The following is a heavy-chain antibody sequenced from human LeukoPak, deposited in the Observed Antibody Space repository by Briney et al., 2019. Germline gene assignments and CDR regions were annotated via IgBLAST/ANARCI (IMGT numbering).Heavy chain of an antibody. J-gene: IGHJ3*02. V-gene: IGHV1-2*02. CDR2: INPNSGGT. CDR1: RYTFTDYY. Sequence: ASVKVSCKASRYTFTDYYIHWVRQAPGQGLEWMGWINPNSGGTNYAQKFQGRVTMTRDTSISTAYMELRSLRSDDTAVYYCARDEGTVVVRDAFDIWGQGTMVTVSS. D-gene: IGHD3-22*01. CDR3: ARDEGTVVVRDAFDI.